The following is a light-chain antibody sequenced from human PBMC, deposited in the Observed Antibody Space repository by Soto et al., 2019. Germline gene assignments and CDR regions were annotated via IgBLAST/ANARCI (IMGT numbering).Light chain of an antibody. CDR2: DVS. CDR3: SSYTSSSTLYV. J-gene: IGLJ1*01. Sequence: QSALTQPASVSGSPGQSITISCTGTSTDVGGYNYVSWYQQHPGEAPKLMIYDVSNRPSGVSNRFAGSKSGNTASLTISGLQAEDVGDYYCSSYTSSSTLYVFGTGTKLTVL. CDR1: STDVGGYNY. V-gene: IGLV2-14*03.